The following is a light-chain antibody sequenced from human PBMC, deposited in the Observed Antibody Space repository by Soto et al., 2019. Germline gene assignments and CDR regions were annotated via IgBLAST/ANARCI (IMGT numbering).Light chain of an antibody. CDR2: GVS. V-gene: IGLV2-14*01. Sequence: QSVLTQPASVSGSPGQSITISCTGTSSDVGGYNYVSWYQQHPGKAPKLMIYGVSNRPSGVYSRFSGSKSGNTASLTISGLQAEDEADYYCNSYTSSGTDVFGTGTKLTVL. CDR1: SSDVGGYNY. CDR3: NSYTSSGTDV. J-gene: IGLJ1*01.